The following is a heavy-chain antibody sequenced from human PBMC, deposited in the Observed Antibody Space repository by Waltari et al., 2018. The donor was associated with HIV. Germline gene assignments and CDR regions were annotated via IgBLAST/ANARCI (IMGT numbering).Heavy chain of an antibody. Sequence: QLQLQESGPGLVQPSETLSLTCTVSGGSISSSSYFWGWLRQSPGQGLDLIGSICYNGCANYNPSLKSRATLSVDTSKNQFSMKSNSVTAADTAVYYCARSRRGEQWLAYWGQGTLVTVSS. V-gene: IGHV4-39*01. CDR3: ARSRRGEQWLAY. CDR1: GGSISSSSYF. D-gene: IGHD6-19*01. J-gene: IGHJ1*01. CDR2: ICYNGCA.